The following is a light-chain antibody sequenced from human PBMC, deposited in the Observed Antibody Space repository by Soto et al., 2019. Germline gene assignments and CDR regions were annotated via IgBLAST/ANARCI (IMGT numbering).Light chain of an antibody. CDR2: GAS. CDR3: QQYTNWPPNT. V-gene: IGKV3-15*01. Sequence: DIVMTQSPDSLAVSLGERATLSCRASQSVSSSYLAWYQQRPGQAPRLLIYGASTRATGVPARFSGRGSGTEFTLTISSLQSEDFAVYYCQQYTNWPPNTFGQGTRLEIK. J-gene: IGKJ5*01. CDR1: QSVSSSY.